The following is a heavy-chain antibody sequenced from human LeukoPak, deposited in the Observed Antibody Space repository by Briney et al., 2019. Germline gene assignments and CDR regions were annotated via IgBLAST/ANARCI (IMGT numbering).Heavy chain of an antibody. CDR3: ARDPQLLFGDLINSEYFDY. D-gene: IGHD3-10*01. CDR2: ISSSSSYI. V-gene: IGHV3-21*04. Sequence: PGGSLRLSCAASGFTFSSYSMNWVRQAPGKGLEWVSSISSSSSYIYYADSVKGRFTISRDNAKNSLYLQMNSLRAEDTAVYYCARDPQLLFGDLINSEYFDYWGQGTLVTVSS. J-gene: IGHJ4*02. CDR1: GFTFSSYS.